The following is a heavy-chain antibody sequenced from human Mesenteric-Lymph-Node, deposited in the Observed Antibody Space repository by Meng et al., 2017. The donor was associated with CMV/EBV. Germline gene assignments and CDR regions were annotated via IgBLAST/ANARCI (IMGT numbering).Heavy chain of an antibody. Sequence: GESLKISCAASGFTFSNFGMHWVRQAPGKGLEWVAFIRHTGNDKFYPDSVKGRFTISRDNSKNTLYLQMSSLRAEDTAVYYCSTFLNYYDTSGSHSYWGQGTLVTVSS. CDR2: IRHTGNDK. D-gene: IGHD3-22*01. J-gene: IGHJ4*02. V-gene: IGHV3-30*02. CDR1: GFTFSNFG. CDR3: STFLNYYDTSGSHSY.